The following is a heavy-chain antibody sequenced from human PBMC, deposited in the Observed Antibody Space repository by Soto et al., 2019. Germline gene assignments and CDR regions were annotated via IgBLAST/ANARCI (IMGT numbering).Heavy chain of an antibody. D-gene: IGHD4-4*01. J-gene: IGHJ4*02. CDR2: TYYRSKWYN. CDR1: GDSVSSDSAA. Sequence: QVQLQQSGPGLVKPSQTLSLTCAISGDSVSSDSAAWNWIRQSPSRGLEWLGRTYYRSKWYNDYAVSVKSRIIINPDTSKNQFSLQLNSVTPEDTAVYFCAREWGRMTTVTTHLDYWGQGTLVTVSS. CDR3: AREWGRMTTVTTHLDY. V-gene: IGHV6-1*01.